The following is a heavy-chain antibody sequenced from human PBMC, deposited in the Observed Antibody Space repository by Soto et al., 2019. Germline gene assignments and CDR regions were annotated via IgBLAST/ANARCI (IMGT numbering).Heavy chain of an antibody. Sequence: QVQLQQWGAGLLKPSETLSLTCAVYGGSFSGYYWSWIRQPPGKGLEWIGEINHSGSTNYNPSLKIRVTISVDTSKNQFSLKLSSVTAADTAVYYCARSLWRWTRGRAFDIWGQGTMVTVSS. CDR2: INHSGST. J-gene: IGHJ3*02. CDR3: ARSLWRWTRGRAFDI. V-gene: IGHV4-34*01. CDR1: GGSFSGYY. D-gene: IGHD2-21*01.